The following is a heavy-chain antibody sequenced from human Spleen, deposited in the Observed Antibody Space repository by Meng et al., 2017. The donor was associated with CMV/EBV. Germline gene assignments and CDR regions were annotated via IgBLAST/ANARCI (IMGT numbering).Heavy chain of an antibody. CDR1: GGSVSSGGSY. CDR2: VYYTGST. V-gene: IGHV4-61*08. J-gene: IGHJ5*02. Sequence: GSLRLSCTVSGGSVSSGGSYWSWIRQPPGKGPEWIGYVYYTGSTNYNPTLKSRVSISVDTSNNQFSLKLRSVTAADTAVYYCASTKITVCGVVTFETASYNWFDPWGQGTLVTVSS. CDR3: ASTKITVCGVVTFETASYNWFDP. D-gene: IGHD3-3*01.